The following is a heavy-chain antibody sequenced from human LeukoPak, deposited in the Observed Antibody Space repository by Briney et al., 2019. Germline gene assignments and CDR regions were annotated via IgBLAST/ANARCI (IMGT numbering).Heavy chain of an antibody. J-gene: IGHJ4*02. CDR1: GFTFSSYG. V-gene: IGHV3-23*01. CDR2: ISGSGGST. Sequence: GGSLRLSCAASGFTFSSYGMSWVRQAPGKGLEWVSAISGSGGSTYYADSVKGRFTITRDNSKNTLYRQMNSLRAEDTAVYYCAKHYYGSGSYNRIDYWGQGTLVTVSS. D-gene: IGHD3-10*01. CDR3: AKHYYGSGSYNRIDY.